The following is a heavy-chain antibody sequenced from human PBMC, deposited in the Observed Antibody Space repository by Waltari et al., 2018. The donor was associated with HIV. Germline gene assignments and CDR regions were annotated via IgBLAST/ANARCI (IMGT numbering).Heavy chain of an antibody. V-gene: IGHV3-15*01. CDR3: TTDRALVEPAAIPGYFDY. D-gene: IGHD2-2*02. Sequence: EVQLVESGGCLVKPGGSLRLSCAPSGFTFSNAWMRWVLKAPGKGREWVGRIKSNTDGGTTDYAAPVKGRFTISRYDSKNTLYLQMNSLKTEDTAVYYCTTDRALVEPAAIPGYFDYWGQGTLVTVSS. CDR2: IKSNTDGGTT. CDR1: GFTFSNAW. J-gene: IGHJ4*02.